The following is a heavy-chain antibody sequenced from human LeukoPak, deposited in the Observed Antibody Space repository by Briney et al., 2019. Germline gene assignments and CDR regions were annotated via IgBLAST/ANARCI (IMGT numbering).Heavy chain of an antibody. CDR1: GFTFSSYS. Sequence: GGSLRLSCAASGFTFSSYSMNWVRQAPGKGLEWVSSISSSSSYIYYADSVKGRFTISRDNAKNSLYLQMYSLRAEDTAVYYCARGRRDDAFDIWGQGTMVTVSS. V-gene: IGHV3-21*01. CDR2: ISSSSSYI. D-gene: IGHD3-10*01. CDR3: ARGRRDDAFDI. J-gene: IGHJ3*02.